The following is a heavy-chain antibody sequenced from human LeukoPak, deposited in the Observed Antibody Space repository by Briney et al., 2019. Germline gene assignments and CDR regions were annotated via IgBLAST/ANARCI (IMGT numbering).Heavy chain of an antibody. CDR3: ARGGLSRDWFDP. V-gene: IGHV1-8*01. Sequence: ASVKVSCKASGYTFTSYDINWVRQATGQGLEWMGWMNPNSGNTGYAQKFQGRITMIRNTSISTAYMELSSLRSEATAVYYCARGGLSRDWFDPWGQGTLVTVSS. J-gene: IGHJ5*02. CDR1: GYTFTSYD. CDR2: MNPNSGNT. D-gene: IGHD3-16*01.